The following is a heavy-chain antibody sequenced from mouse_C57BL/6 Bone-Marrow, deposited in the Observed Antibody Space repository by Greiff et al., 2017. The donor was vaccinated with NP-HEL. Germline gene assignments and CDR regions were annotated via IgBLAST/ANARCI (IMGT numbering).Heavy chain of an antibody. Sequence: EVNVVESGGDLVKPGGSLKLSCAASGFTFSSYGMSWVRQTPDKRLEWVATISSGGSYTYYPDSVKGRFTISRDNAKNTLYLQMSSLKSEDTAMYYCARHSYYGSPLDYWGQGTTLTVSS. V-gene: IGHV5-6*01. CDR2: ISSGGSYT. CDR3: ARHSYYGSPLDY. D-gene: IGHD1-1*01. J-gene: IGHJ2*01. CDR1: GFTFSSYG.